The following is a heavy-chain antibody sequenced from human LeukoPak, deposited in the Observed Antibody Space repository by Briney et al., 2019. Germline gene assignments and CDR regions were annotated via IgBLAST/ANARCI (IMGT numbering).Heavy chain of an antibody. CDR2: IYYSGST. CDR1: GGSISSSNYY. CDR3: ARAPRITMIVVVTLYYYGMDV. D-gene: IGHD3-22*01. Sequence: SETLSLTCTVSGGSISSSNYYWGWIRQPPGTGLEWIGTIYYSGSTYYNPSLKSRVTISVDTSKNQFSLKLSSVTAADTAVYYCARAPRITMIVVVTLYYYGMDVWGQGATVTVSS. V-gene: IGHV4-39*07. J-gene: IGHJ6*02.